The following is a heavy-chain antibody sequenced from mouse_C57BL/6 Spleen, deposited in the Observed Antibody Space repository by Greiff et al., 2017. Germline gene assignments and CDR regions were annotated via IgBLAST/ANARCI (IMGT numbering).Heavy chain of an antibody. CDR1: GYTFTDYY. D-gene: IGHD2-4*01. V-gene: IGHV1-19*01. CDR2: INPYNGGT. J-gene: IGHJ2*01. CDR3: ARNDYDVFDY. Sequence: VQLKESGPVLVKPGASVKMSCKASGYTFTDYYMNWVKQSHGKSLEWIGVINPYNGGTSYNQKFKGKATLTVDKSSSTAYMELNSLTSEDSAVYYCARNDYDVFDYWGQGTTLTVSS.